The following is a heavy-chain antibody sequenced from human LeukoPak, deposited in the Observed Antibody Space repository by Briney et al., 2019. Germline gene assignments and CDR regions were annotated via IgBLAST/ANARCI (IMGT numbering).Heavy chain of an antibody. D-gene: IGHD2-2*01. CDR1: GDSISSSTYY. J-gene: IGHJ2*01. CDR3: ARHYHQLFLYWYFDL. CDR2: IYYSGST. V-gene: IGHV4-39*01. Sequence: PSETLSLTCTVSGDSISSSTYYWGWIRQPPGKGLEWIGSIYYSGSTYYNPSLKSRVTISVDTSKNQFSLKLSSVTAADTAVYYCARHYHQLFLYWYFDLWGRGTLITVSS.